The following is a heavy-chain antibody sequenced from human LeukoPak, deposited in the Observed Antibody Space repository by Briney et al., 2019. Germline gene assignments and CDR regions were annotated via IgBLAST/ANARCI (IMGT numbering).Heavy chain of an antibody. J-gene: IGHJ5*02. Sequence: PSETLSLTCTVSGGSISSYYWSWIRQPAGKGLEWIGRIYTSGSTNYNPSPKSRVTMSVDTSKNQFSLKLSSVTAADTAVYYCARDKRFLNYYGSGSYGLTRGWFDPWGQGTLVTVSS. CDR2: IYTSGST. CDR3: ARDKRFLNYYGSGSYGLTRGWFDP. D-gene: IGHD3-10*01. V-gene: IGHV4-4*07. CDR1: GGSISSYY.